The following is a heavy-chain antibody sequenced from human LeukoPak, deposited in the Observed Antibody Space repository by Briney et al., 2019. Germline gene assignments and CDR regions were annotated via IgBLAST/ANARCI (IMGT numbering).Heavy chain of an antibody. V-gene: IGHV3-7*05. Sequence: GGSLRLSCAASGFTFSRYWMNWVRQAPGKGLEWLANIKEDGSEKYYADSVKGRFTISRDNPKNSLYLQMNSLRAEDTAVYYCATPGLLGYCSSAICAPPGYWGQGTLVTVSS. CDR1: GFTFSRYW. D-gene: IGHD2-2*01. CDR3: ATPGLLGYCSSAICAPPGY. J-gene: IGHJ4*02. CDR2: IKEDGSEK.